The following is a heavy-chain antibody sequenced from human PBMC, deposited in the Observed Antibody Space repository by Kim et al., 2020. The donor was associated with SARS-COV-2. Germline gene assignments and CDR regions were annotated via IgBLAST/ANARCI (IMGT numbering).Heavy chain of an antibody. CDR2: IDWDDEK. J-gene: IGHJ4*02. V-gene: IGHV2-70*11. D-gene: IGHD4-17*01. Sequence: SGPTLVNPTQTLTLTCTFSGFSLSTSGMCVSWIRQPPGKALEWLVRIDWDDEKYYSTSLKTRLTISKDTSKNQVVLTMTNMDPVDTATYYCARTVAPTVTTDYWGQGTLVTVSS. CDR3: ARTVAPTVTTDY. CDR1: GFSLSTSGMC.